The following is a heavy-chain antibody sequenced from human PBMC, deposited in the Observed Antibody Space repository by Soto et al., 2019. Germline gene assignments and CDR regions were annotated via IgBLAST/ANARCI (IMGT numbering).Heavy chain of an antibody. Sequence: GESLKISCKASGYSFTTNWIGWVRQMPGKGLECMGIIYPSDSDTRYIPSFQGQVTISADKSISTAYLQWSSLEASDTAIYYCARRPGSAFDIWGQGTMVTVSS. CDR3: ARRPGSAFDI. J-gene: IGHJ3*02. CDR1: GYSFTTNW. V-gene: IGHV5-51*01. D-gene: IGHD3-10*01. CDR2: IYPSDSDT.